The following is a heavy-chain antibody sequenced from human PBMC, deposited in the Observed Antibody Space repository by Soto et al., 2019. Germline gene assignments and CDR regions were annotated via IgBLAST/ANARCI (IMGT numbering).Heavy chain of an antibody. D-gene: IGHD5-12*01. Sequence: GGSLRLSCAASGFTFSSYSMNWVRQAPGKGLEWVSSISSSSSYIYYADSVKGRFTISRDNAKNSLYLQMNSLRAEDTAVYYCARDKLKWLPRGSNWFAPWGQGTLVTVSS. CDR1: GFTFSSYS. CDR2: ISSSSSYI. V-gene: IGHV3-21*01. CDR3: ARDKLKWLPRGSNWFAP. J-gene: IGHJ5*02.